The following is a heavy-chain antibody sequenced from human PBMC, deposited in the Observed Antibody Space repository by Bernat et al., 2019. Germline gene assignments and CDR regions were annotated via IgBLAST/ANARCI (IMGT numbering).Heavy chain of an antibody. V-gene: IGHV4-59*01. CDR2: IYYSGST. J-gene: IGHJ5*02. Sequence: QVQLQESGPGLVKPSETLSLTCTVSGGSISSYYWSWIRQPPGKGLEWIGYIYYSGSTNYNPSLKSRVTISVDTSKNQFSLKLSSVTAADTAVYYCARESYSSSSFDPWGQGTLVTVSS. D-gene: IGHD6-6*01. CDR3: ARESYSSSSFDP. CDR1: GGSISSYY.